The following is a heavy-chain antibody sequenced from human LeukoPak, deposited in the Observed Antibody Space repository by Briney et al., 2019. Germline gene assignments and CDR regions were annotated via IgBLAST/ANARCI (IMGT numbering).Heavy chain of an antibody. CDR2: INPNSGGT. D-gene: IGHD6-13*01. Sequence: ASVTVSCEASGGTFSSYAISWVRQAPGQGLEWMGWINPNSGGTNYAQKFQGRVTMTRDTSISTAYMELSRLRSDDTAVYYCALLLGIAPFDYWGQGTLVTVSS. CDR3: ALLLGIAPFDY. J-gene: IGHJ4*02. V-gene: IGHV1-2*02. CDR1: GGTFSSYA.